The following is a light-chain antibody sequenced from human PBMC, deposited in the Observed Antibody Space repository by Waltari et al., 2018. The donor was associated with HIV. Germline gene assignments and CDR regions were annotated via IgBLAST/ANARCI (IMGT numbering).Light chain of an antibody. CDR3: CSYAGSSTLV. CDR1: SRYFRSYNL. Sequence: QSTLTQPSSVSRSPGTSITISLPATSRYFRSYNLVSWYQQHPGKAPKLMIYEGSKRPSGVSNRFSGSKSGNTASLTISGLQAEDEADYYCCSYAGSSTLVFGGGTKLTVL. CDR2: EGS. J-gene: IGLJ3*02. V-gene: IGLV2-23*01.